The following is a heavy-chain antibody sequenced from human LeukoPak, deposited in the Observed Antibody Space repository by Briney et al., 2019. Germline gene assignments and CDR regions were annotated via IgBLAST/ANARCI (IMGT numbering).Heavy chain of an antibody. CDR3: ARDRSIGPEDIVVVVARYNWFVP. CDR1: GGTFSSYA. D-gene: IGHD2-15*01. Sequence: WASVKVSSKASGGTFSSYAISWVRQAPGQGLEWMGRIIPILGIANYAQKFQGRVTITADKSTSTAYMELSSLRSEDTAVYYCARDRSIGPEDIVVVVARYNWFVPWGQGTLVTVSS. J-gene: IGHJ5*02. CDR2: IIPILGIA. V-gene: IGHV1-69*04.